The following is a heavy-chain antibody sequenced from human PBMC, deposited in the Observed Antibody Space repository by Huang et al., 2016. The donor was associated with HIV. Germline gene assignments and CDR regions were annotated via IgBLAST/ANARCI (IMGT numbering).Heavy chain of an antibody. V-gene: IGHV1-18*01. Sequence: QIQLMQSGPELKQPGASLKVSCKASGYTFTSYGITGVRQAPGQGPEWMGWISASSGDTEYAQKFQGRVTLTTDTSTNIAYMELRSLRSDDTAKYYCARDPKYHRIGYYRQRRGIDIWGQGTMVIVSS. CDR1: GYTFTSYG. J-gene: IGHJ3*02. CDR3: ARDPKYHRIGYYRQRRGIDI. CDR2: ISASSGDT. D-gene: IGHD3-22*01.